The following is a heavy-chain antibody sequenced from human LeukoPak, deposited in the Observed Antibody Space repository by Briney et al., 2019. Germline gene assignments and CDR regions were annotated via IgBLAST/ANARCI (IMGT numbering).Heavy chain of an antibody. CDR1: GGSFNGYY. J-gene: IGHJ5*02. CDR3: ARVGWESNWFDP. V-gene: IGHV4-34*01. Sequence: SETLSLTCVVYGGSFNGYYWSWILQPPGKGGEWIGEINDSGGTNYNPPLKSRATSSVATSKHQFHLRFNSVTAEDTAVYYCARVGWESNWFDPWGQGTLVTVSS. CDR2: INDSGGT. D-gene: IGHD1-26*01.